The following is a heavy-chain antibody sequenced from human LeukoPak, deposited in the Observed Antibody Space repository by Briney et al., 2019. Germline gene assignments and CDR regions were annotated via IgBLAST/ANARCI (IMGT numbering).Heavy chain of an antibody. D-gene: IGHD3-22*01. CDR1: GGSISSSSYY. Sequence: SETLSLTCTVSGGSISSSSYYWGWIRQPPGKGLEWIGSIYYSGSTYYNPSLKSRVTISVDTSKNQFSLKLRSVTAADMAVYYCARVTGYMIEDYFDYWGQGTLVTVSS. CDR3: ARVTGYMIEDYFDY. J-gene: IGHJ4*02. V-gene: IGHV4-39*07. CDR2: IYYSGST.